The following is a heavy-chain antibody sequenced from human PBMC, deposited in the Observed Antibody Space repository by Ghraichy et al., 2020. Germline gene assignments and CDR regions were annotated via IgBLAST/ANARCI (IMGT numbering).Heavy chain of an antibody. CDR2: ISYDGSNK. CDR3: ARDRYCTNGACYVGGMDV. V-gene: IGHV3-30*04. CDR1: GFTFSSYA. D-gene: IGHD2-8*01. Sequence: RSLRLFCAASGFTFSSYAMHWVRQAPGKGLEWVAVISYDGSNKYYADSVKGRFTISRDNSKNTLYLQMNSLRAEDTAVYYCARDRYCTNGACYVGGMDVWGQGTTVTVSS. J-gene: IGHJ6*02.